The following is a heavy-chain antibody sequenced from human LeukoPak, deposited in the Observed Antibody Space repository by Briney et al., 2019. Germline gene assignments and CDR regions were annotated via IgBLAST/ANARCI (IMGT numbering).Heavy chain of an antibody. CDR2: INSDGSST. D-gene: IGHD5-24*01. Sequence: GGSLRLSCAASGFTFSSCWMNWVRQAPGKGLVWVSRINSDGSSTSYADSVKGRLTISRDNAKNTLYLQMNSLRGEDTAVYYCARGTGYSVFDYWGQGTLVTVSS. CDR1: GFTFSSCW. CDR3: ARGTGYSVFDY. J-gene: IGHJ4*02. V-gene: IGHV3-74*01.